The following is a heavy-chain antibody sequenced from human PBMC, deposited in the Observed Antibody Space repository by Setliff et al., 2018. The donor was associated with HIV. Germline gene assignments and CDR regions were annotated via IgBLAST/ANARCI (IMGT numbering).Heavy chain of an antibody. V-gene: IGHV3-23*01. CDR2: ISGSAGST. D-gene: IGHD3-22*01. J-gene: IGHJ4*02. CDR1: GFTFSSYA. Sequence: GGSLRLSCAASGFTFSSYAMSWVRQAPGKGLDWVSAISGSAGSTYYADSVKGRFTISRDNSQSTLYLQMNSLRAEDTAVYYCAKAARDYYDSSGYYIGIDYWGRGTLVTVSS. CDR3: AKAARDYYDSSGYYIGIDY.